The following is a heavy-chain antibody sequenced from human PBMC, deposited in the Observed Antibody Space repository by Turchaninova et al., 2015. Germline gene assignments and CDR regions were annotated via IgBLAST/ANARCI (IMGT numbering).Heavy chain of an antibody. CDR3: TRRDAGGPHDY. V-gene: IGHV3-73*02. J-gene: IGHJ4*02. CDR2: IRDKANNYAT. D-gene: IGHD3-16*01. CDR1: GFTFSGSS. Sequence: EVQLLESGGGLVKPGGSLRLSCAASGFTFSGSSMHWVRQGSGKGLEWVGRIRDKANNYATVYAESVKGRFTISRDDSKNTAYLQMNSLKTEDTAVYYCTRRDAGGPHDYWGQGTLVTVSS.